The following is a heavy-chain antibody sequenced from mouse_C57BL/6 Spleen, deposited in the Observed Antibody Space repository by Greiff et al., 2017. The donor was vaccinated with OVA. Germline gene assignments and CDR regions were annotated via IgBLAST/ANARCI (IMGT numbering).Heavy chain of an antibody. CDR2: ISSGSSTI. CDR3: ARVDYELDWYFDV. Sequence: EVKLVESGGGLVKPGGSLKLSCAASGFTFSDYGMHWVRQAPEKGLEWVAYISSGSSTIYYADTVKGRFTISRDNAKNTQFLQMTSLRSEDTAMYYCARVDYELDWYFDVWGTGTTVTVSS. CDR1: GFTFSDYG. J-gene: IGHJ1*03. D-gene: IGHD2-4*01. V-gene: IGHV5-17*01.